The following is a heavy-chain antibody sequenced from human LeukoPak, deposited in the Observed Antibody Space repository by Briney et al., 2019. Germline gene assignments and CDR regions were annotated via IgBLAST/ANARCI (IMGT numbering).Heavy chain of an antibody. CDR3: ARLVAGHQLLPIYGMDV. Sequence: SETLSLTCAVYGWTFSGYYWRWIRQPPGKGLEWMGEINHSGSTNYKPSLKSRVTISVDTSKNQYSLKLSSVTAADTAVYYCARLVAGHQLLPIYGMDVWGKGTTVTVSS. CDR2: INHSGST. D-gene: IGHD2-2*01. CDR1: GWTFSGYY. V-gene: IGHV4-34*01. J-gene: IGHJ6*04.